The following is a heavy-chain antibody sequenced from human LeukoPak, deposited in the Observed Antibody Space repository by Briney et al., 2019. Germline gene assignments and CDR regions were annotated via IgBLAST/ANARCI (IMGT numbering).Heavy chain of an antibody. CDR1: GYTFTSYD. CDR2: MNPNSGNT. V-gene: IGHV1-8*01. Sequence: ASVKVSCKASGYTFTSYDINWVRQATGQGLEWMGWMNPNSGNTGYAQKFQGRVSMTRDTSISTAYMELSSLRSEDTAVYYCARGPVEAVFGVSTEDWGQGTTVTVSS. J-gene: IGHJ6*02. D-gene: IGHD3-10*02. CDR3: ARGPVEAVFGVSTED.